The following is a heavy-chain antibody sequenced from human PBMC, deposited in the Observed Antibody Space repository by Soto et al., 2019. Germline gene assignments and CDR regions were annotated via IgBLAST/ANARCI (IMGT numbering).Heavy chain of an antibody. CDR1: GYTFTSYA. CDR2: INAGNGNT. CDR3: ASDVGFGLSDY. Sequence: QVQLVQSGAEVKKPGSSVKVSCKASGYTFTSYAMLLVRPAPGQRLERRGWINAGNGNTKYSQKFQGRVTITRGAAASTAYMDLRSLRSEDTAVYHCASDVGFGLSDYWGQGTLGTVS. V-gene: IGHV1-3*01. J-gene: IGHJ4*02. D-gene: IGHD3-10*01.